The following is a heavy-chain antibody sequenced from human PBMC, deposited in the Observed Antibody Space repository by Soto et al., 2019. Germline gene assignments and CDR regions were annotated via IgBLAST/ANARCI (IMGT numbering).Heavy chain of an antibody. J-gene: IGHJ4*02. CDR2: ITGSGDTI. V-gene: IGHV3-23*01. D-gene: IGHD2-15*01. CDR3: AKDKASGGY. CDR1: GFSFPSYA. Sequence: GGSLRLSCTASGFSFPSYAMTWVRQAPGKGLEWVSSITGSGDTIYYADSVKGRFTISRDNSKNTLYLQMDSLRAEDTAMYYCAKDKASGGYWGQGARVTVSS.